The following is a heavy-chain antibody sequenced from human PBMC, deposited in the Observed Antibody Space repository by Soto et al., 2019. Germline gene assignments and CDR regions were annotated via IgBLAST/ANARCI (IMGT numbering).Heavy chain of an antibody. V-gene: IGHV1-69*01. J-gene: IGHJ4*02. Sequence: QVQLVQSGAEVKKPGSSVKVSCKASGGTFSSYAISWVRQAPGQGLEWLGGSIPIFGTANYAQKFQGRVTMTSDESTSTDYMELSSLRSEDTAVYYCARVGYSSSWYGSPLDYWGQGTLVTVSS. D-gene: IGHD6-13*01. CDR1: GGTFSSYA. CDR2: SIPIFGTA. CDR3: ARVGYSSSWYGSPLDY.